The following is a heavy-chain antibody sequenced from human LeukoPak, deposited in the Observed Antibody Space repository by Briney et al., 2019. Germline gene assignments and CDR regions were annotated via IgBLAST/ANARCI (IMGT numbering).Heavy chain of an antibody. Sequence: TLSLTFTVSGXSISSGGYYWSWIRQHPGKGLEWIGYIYYSGSTYYNPSLKSRVTISVDTSKNQFSLKLSSVTAADTAVYYCAREVGRTNYYYYGMDVWGQGTTVTVSS. CDR3: AREVGRTNYYYYGMDV. V-gene: IGHV4-31*03. J-gene: IGHJ6*02. CDR2: IYYSGST. CDR1: GXSISSGGYY. D-gene: IGHD2-2*01.